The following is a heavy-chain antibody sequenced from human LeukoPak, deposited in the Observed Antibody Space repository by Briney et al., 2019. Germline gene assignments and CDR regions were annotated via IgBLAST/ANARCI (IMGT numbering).Heavy chain of an antibody. V-gene: IGHV4-59*08. CDR1: GASITSYY. D-gene: IGHD1-26*01. J-gene: IGHJ4*02. CDR2: IYYSGST. CDR3: ARLSIVGATNFDY. Sequence: AETLSLTCTVSGASITSYYWSWIRQPPGKGLEWIGYIYYSGSTTYKPSLKSRVTISVDTSKNQFSLKLSSVTAADTAVYYCARLSIVGATNFDYWGQGTLVTVSS.